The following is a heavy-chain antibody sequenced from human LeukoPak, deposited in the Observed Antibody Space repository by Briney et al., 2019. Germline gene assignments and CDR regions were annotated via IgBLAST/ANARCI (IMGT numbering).Heavy chain of an antibody. CDR2: ISGSGAST. CDR1: GFIFSSYA. Sequence: GGSLRLSCAASGFIFSSYAMTWVRQAPGKGLEWVSTISGSGASTYYADSVKGLFTISRDNSKNTLYVQMNSLRAEDTAIYYCAKGYCTSTSCYRFDYWGQGTLVTVSS. D-gene: IGHD2-2*01. J-gene: IGHJ4*02. CDR3: AKGYCTSTSCYRFDY. V-gene: IGHV3-23*01.